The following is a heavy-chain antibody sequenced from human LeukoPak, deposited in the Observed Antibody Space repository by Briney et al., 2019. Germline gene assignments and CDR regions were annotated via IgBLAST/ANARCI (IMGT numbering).Heavy chain of an antibody. J-gene: IGHJ4*02. CDR2: IRASGGST. CDR3: ASSSSGWYNYDY. D-gene: IGHD6-19*01. Sequence: GGSLRLSCAASGFTFSSYAMSWVRQAPGKGLEWVSAIRASGGSTFYADSVKGRFTISRDTSKNTLFLQMNSLRAEDTAVYYCASSSSGWYNYDYWGQGTLVTVSS. CDR1: GFTFSSYA. V-gene: IGHV3-23*01.